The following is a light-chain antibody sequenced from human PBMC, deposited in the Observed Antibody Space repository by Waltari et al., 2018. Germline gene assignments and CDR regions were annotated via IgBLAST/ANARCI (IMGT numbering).Light chain of an antibody. J-gene: IGKJ5*01. V-gene: IGKV2-28*01. CDR3: MQSLQTPVT. CDR2: LGS. CDR1: QSLLHSNGYNY. Sequence: DIVMTQSPLSLPVAPGEPASISCRSSQSLLHSNGYNYLDWYLQKPGQSPQLLIYLGSNRASGVPDRFSGSGSDTDFTLKISRVEAEDVGFYYCMQSLQTPVTFGQGTRLEIK.